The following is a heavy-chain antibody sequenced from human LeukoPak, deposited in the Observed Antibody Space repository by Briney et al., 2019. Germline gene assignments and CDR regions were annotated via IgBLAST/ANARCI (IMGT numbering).Heavy chain of an antibody. CDR1: GFTFSSYS. CDR3: AREWLGGRDWFDP. J-gene: IGHJ5*02. V-gene: IGHV3-21*01. D-gene: IGHD6-19*01. Sequence: GGSLRLSCAASGFTFSSYSMNWVRQAPGKGLEWVSSISSSSSYIYYADSVKGRFTISRDNAKNSLYLQMNSLRAKDTAVYYCAREWLGGRDWFDPWGQGTLVTVSS. CDR2: ISSSSSYI.